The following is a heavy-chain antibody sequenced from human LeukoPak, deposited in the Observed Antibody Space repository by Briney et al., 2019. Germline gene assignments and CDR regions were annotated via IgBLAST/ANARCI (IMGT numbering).Heavy chain of an antibody. CDR2: INYSGST. Sequence: PSETLSLTCAVYGGSFSGYYWSWIRQPPGKGLEWIGEINYSGSTNYNPSLKSRVTISVDTSKNQFSLKLSSVTAADTAVYYCARGRQQWLVWGASPGTLFDPWGQGTLVTVSS. V-gene: IGHV4-34*01. CDR1: GGSFSGYY. J-gene: IGHJ5*02. D-gene: IGHD6-19*01. CDR3: ARGRQQWLVWGASPGTLFDP.